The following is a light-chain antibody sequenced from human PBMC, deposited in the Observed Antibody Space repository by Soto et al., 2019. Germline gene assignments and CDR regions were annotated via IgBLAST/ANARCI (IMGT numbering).Light chain of an antibody. CDR2: GAS. J-gene: IGKJ2*02. Sequence: EIGLTQSPGTLSLSPGERATLSCRASQSVSSSYLAWYQQKPGQAPRLLIYGASSRATGIPDRFSGSGSGTDFTLTISRLEPEDFAVYYCQQYGSTWGTFGQGTKLEIK. V-gene: IGKV3-20*01. CDR3: QQYGSTWGT. CDR1: QSVSSSY.